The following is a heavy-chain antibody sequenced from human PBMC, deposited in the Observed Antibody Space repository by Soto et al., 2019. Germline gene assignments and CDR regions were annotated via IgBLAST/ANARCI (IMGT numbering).Heavy chain of an antibody. D-gene: IGHD3-10*01. CDR1: GFSFSSFA. CDR3: SKSRGWLLWLREMYYFD. Sequence: PGGSLRLSWAASGFSFSSFAMSWVRQAPGKGLEWVSAVIYSGGTTYYVDSVKGRFTISRDNSRNTLYLQMEGLRAEDTALYYLSKSRGWLLWLREMYYFD. CDR2: VIYSGGTT. J-gene: IGHJ4*01. V-gene: IGHV3-23*01.